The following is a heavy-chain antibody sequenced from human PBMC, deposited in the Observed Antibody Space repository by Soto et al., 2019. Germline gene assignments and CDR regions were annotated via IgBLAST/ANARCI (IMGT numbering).Heavy chain of an antibody. D-gene: IGHD2-8*02. CDR2: LSYTGST. V-gene: IGHV4-30-4*01. CDR3: ARELEGGVFDI. CDR1: GGPVRDAYSY. Sequence: PSETLSLTCTVSGGPVRDAYSYWTWIRQPPGKGLEWMGYLSYTGSTYYNPSLRNRASISVDESSNHLSLRLSSVTAADTAVYYCARELEGGVFDIWGRGTLVTVSS. J-gene: IGHJ3*02.